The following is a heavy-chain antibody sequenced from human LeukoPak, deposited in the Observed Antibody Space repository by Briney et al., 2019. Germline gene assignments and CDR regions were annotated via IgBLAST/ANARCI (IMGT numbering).Heavy chain of an antibody. Sequence: SETLSLTCAVYGGSFSGYYWSWIRQPPGKGLEWIGEINHSGSTNYNPSLKSRVTISVDTSKNQFSLKLSSVTAADTAVYYCARVKVAETDFDYWGQGTLVTVSS. CDR3: ARVKVAETDFDY. CDR1: GGSFSGYY. CDR2: INHSGST. D-gene: IGHD2-21*01. J-gene: IGHJ4*02. V-gene: IGHV4-34*01.